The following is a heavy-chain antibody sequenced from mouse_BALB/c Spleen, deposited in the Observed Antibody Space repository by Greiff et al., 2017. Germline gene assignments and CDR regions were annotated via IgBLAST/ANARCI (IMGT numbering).Heavy chain of an antibody. CDR3: ARVWYGNYVSAMDD. CDR1: GFSLTGYG. J-gene: IGHJ4*01. CDR2: IWGDGST. D-gene: IGHD2-10*02. Sequence: VQVVESGPGLVAPSQSLSITCTVSGFSLTGYGVNWVRQPPGKGLEWLGMIWGDGSTDYNSALKSRLSISKDNSKSHVFLKMNSLQTDDTARYYCARVWYGNYVSAMDDWGQGSSVTVSS. V-gene: IGHV2-6-7*01.